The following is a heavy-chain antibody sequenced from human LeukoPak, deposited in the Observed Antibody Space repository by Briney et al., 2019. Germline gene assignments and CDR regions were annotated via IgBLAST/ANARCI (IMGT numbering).Heavy chain of an antibody. V-gene: IGHV3-23*01. Sequence: PGGSLRLSCAASGFTFSSYAITWVREAPGKGLEWVSTVIDNGGFTYYADSVKGRFTISRDNSKGALYLQMNSLRVEDTAVYYCAKDFYGAGVVGAFDIWGEGTMVTVSS. CDR2: VIDNGGFT. J-gene: IGHJ3*02. CDR1: GFTFSSYA. CDR3: AKDFYGAGVVGAFDI. D-gene: IGHD3-10*01.